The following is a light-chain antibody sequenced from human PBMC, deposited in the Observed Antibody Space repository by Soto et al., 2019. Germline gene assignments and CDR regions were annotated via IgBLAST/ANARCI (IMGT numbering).Light chain of an antibody. Sequence: QSVLTQPASVSGSPGQSITISCTGTSSDAGSYNLVSWYQQHPGKAPKLMIYEGSKRPSGVSNRFSGSKSGDTASLTISGLQAEDEADYYCCSYAGSSILFGGGTKVTVL. J-gene: IGLJ2*01. CDR2: EGS. CDR3: CSYAGSSIL. V-gene: IGLV2-23*01. CDR1: SSDAGSYNL.